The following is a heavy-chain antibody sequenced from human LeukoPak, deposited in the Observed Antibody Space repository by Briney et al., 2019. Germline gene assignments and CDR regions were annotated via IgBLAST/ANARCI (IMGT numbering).Heavy chain of an antibody. Sequence: GGSLRLSCVAPGFTFSSYSMNWVRQAPGKGLEWVSSISSSSKYIYYADSVKGRFTISRDNAKNSLYLQMNSLRAEDTALYYCARDSDFGVVIIDYWSQGTLVTVSS. V-gene: IGHV3-21*01. CDR3: ARDSDFGVVIIDY. CDR1: GFTFSSYS. D-gene: IGHD3-3*01. J-gene: IGHJ4*02. CDR2: ISSSSKYI.